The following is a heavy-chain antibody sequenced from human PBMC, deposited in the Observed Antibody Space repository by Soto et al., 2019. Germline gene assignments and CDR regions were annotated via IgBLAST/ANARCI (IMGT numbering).Heavy chain of an antibody. J-gene: IGHJ4*02. CDR2: INPSGGST. V-gene: IGHV1-46*01. CDR3: AREITVAAAGVMSDY. Sequence: QVQLVQSGAEVKKPGASVKVSCKASGYTFTSYYMHWVRQAPGQGLEWMGIINPSGGSTSYAQKFQGRVTMTRDTSTSTVYMELSSLRSEDTAVYYCAREITVAAAGVMSDYWGQGTLVTVSS. CDR1: GYTFTSYY. D-gene: IGHD6-13*01.